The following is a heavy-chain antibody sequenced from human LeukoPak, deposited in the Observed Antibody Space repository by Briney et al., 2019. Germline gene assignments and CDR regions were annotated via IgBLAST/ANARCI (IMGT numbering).Heavy chain of an antibody. D-gene: IGHD4-17*01. CDR1: GFTFSNYA. V-gene: IGHV3-23*01. CDR3: AKTTTDYGDYRTY. J-gene: IGHJ4*02. Sequence: PGGSLRLSCAASGFTFSNYAMHWVRQAPGKGLEWVATISGGGDNSYYTDSVRGRFTISRDNSNNTLYLQMSSLTAGDTAVYYCAKTTTDYGDYRTYWGLGTLVTVSS. CDR2: ISGGGDNS.